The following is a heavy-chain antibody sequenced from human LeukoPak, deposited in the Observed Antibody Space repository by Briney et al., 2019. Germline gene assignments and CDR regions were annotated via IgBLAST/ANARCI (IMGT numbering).Heavy chain of an antibody. Sequence: SETLSLTCAVYGGSFSGYYWSWIRQPPGKGLEWIGEINHSGSINYNPSLKSRVTISVDTSKNQFSLKLSSVTAADTAVYYCAIRRITMVRGKGGFDYWGQGTLVTVSS. CDR2: INHSGSI. CDR3: AIRRITMVRGKGGFDY. D-gene: IGHD3-10*01. V-gene: IGHV4-34*01. J-gene: IGHJ4*02. CDR1: GGSFSGYY.